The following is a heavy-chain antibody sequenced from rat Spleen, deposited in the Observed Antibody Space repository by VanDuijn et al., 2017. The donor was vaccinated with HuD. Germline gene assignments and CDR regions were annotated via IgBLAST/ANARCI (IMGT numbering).Heavy chain of an antibody. Sequence: EVQLVESGGGLVQPGRSLKLSCAASGFTFSDYNMAWVRQAPKKGLEWVATITNTGGSTYYPDSVKGRFTISRDNAKSTLYLQMNSLRSEDTATYYCTRGGGLRVYLHAPFAYWGQGTLVTVSS. CDR1: GFTFSDYN. CDR3: TRGGGLRVYLHAPFAY. V-gene: IGHV5-7*01. D-gene: IGHD1-9*01. J-gene: IGHJ3*01. CDR2: ITNTGGST.